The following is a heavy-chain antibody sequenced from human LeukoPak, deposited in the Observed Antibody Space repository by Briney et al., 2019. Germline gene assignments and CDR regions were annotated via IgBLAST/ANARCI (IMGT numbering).Heavy chain of an antibody. V-gene: IGHV1-69*10. CDR1: GATFSSYA. CDR2: IIPIPGIA. Sequence: SVKLSCKASGATFSSYAISWVRQAPGQGLEWMGRIIPIPGIANYAQKFQGRVTITADKSTSTAYMELSSLRSEDTAVYYCARTVCSGGSCYFSPQHMFDYWGQGTLVTVSS. D-gene: IGHD2-15*01. J-gene: IGHJ4*02. CDR3: ARTVCSGGSCYFSPQHMFDY.